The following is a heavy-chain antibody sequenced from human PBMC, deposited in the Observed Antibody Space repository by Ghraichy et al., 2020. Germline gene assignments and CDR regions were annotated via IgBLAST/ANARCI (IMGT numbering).Heavy chain of an antibody. CDR1: GFTFSRYS. J-gene: IGHJ4*02. D-gene: IGHD6-25*01. CDR3: AKDQRAVAAEGGPFDY. V-gene: IGHV3-30*02. Sequence: GGSLRLSCAASGFTFSRYSMHWVRQAPGKGLEWVAFIRYDGSNQNYIDSVKGRFTISRDNSKKTLYLQMNSLRDEDTATYYCAKDQRAVAAEGGPFDYWGQGSLVTVSS. CDR2: IRYDGSNQ.